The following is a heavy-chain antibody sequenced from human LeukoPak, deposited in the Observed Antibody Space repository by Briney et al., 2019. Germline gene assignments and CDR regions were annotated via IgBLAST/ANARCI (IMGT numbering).Heavy chain of an antibody. CDR3: ARHSYDFWSGYDY. V-gene: IGHV4-39*01. J-gene: IGHJ4*02. D-gene: IGHD3-3*01. CDR2: IYDRATT. Sequence: PSETLSLTCSVSDGSITNDHYYWGWIRQPPGKGLEWIATIYDRATTYSNPSLKSRVTISVDRSKNQFSLKVNSVTGADTAVYYCARHSYDFWSGYDYWGQGTLVTVSS. CDR1: DGSITNDHYY.